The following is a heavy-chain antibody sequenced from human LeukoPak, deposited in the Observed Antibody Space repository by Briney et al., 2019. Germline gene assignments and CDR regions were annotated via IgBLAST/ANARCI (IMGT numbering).Heavy chain of an antibody. D-gene: IGHD2-21*02. CDR1: GGTFISYA. CDR3: ARSRWAVVTVYPFDY. V-gene: IGHV1-69*04. J-gene: IGHJ4*02. Sequence: SVKVSCKASGGTFISYAISWVRQAPGQGLEWMGRIIPILGIANYAQKFQGRVTITADKSTSTAYMELSSLRSEDTAVYYCARSRWAVVTVYPFDYWGRGTLVTVSS. CDR2: IIPILGIA.